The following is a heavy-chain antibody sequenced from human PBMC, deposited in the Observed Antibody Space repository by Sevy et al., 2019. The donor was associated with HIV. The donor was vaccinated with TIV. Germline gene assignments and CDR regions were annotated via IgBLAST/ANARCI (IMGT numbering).Heavy chain of an antibody. CDR1: GFTFPIYS. V-gene: IGHV3-30*04. Sequence: GGSLRLSCVASGFTFPIYSVLWVRQAPGKGLEWLTLISNDGNYKYYADSVRGRFTISRDNSNNILYLQMSSLRLEDTALYFCARVAVEYCTNNCYHRFDHWGLGTLVTASS. J-gene: IGHJ4*02. CDR3: ARVAVEYCTNNCYHRFDH. D-gene: IGHD2-8*01. CDR2: ISNDGNYK.